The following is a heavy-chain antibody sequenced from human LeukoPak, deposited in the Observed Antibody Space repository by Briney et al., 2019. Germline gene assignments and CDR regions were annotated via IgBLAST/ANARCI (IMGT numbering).Heavy chain of an antibody. J-gene: IGHJ4*02. CDR1: GFTFSSYW. V-gene: IGHV3-7*01. CDR2: IKQDGSEK. Sequence: GGSLRLSCAASGFTFSSYWMSWVRQAPGKGLEWVANIKQDGSEKYYVDSVKGRFTISRDNAKNSLYLQMNSLRAEDTAVYYCARDNPTYYDFWSALLGPFDYWGQGTLVTVSS. D-gene: IGHD3-3*01. CDR3: ARDNPTYYDFWSALLGPFDY.